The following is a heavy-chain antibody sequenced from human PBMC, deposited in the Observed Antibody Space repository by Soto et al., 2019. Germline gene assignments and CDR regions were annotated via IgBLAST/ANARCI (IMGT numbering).Heavy chain of an antibody. Sequence: SVKVSCKASGGTFSSYAISWVRQAPGQGLEWMGGIIPIFGTANYAQKFQGRVTITADKSTTTAYMELSSLRSEDTAVYYCARGIKYGDYSRWFDHWGPRPLVTVP. CDR3: ARGIKYGDYSRWFDH. J-gene: IGHJ5*02. V-gene: IGHV1-69*06. CDR1: GGTFSSYA. D-gene: IGHD4-17*01. CDR2: IIPIFGTA.